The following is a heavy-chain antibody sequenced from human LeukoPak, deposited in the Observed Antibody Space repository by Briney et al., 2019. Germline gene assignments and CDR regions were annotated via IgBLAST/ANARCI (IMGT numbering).Heavy chain of an antibody. CDR1: GGSISSYY. Sequence: SETLSLTCTVSGGSISSYYWSWIRRPPGKGLEWIGYIYYSGSTYYNPSLKSRVTISVDTSKNQFSLKLSSVTAADTAVYYCARGLDYGGNPKLNYYGMDVWGQGTTVTVSS. D-gene: IGHD4-23*01. CDR2: IYYSGST. CDR3: ARGLDYGGNPKLNYYGMDV. V-gene: IGHV4-59*12. J-gene: IGHJ6*02.